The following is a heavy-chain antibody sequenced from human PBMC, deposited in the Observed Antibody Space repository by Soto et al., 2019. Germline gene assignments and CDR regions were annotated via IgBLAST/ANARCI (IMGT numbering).Heavy chain of an antibody. CDR2: IYYSGIT. CDR3: ARSDYGDPADY. V-gene: IGHV4-59*01. J-gene: IGHJ4*02. D-gene: IGHD4-17*01. Sequence: SETLSLTCTVSGGSISSYYWSWIRQPPGKGLEWIGYIYYSGITNYNPSLKSRVTISVDTSKNQFSLKLSSVTAADTAVYYCARSDYGDPADYWGQGTLVTVSS. CDR1: GGSISSYY.